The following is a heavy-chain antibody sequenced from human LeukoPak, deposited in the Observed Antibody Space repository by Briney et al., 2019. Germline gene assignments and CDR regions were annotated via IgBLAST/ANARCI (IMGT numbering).Heavy chain of an antibody. CDR3: ARADAWFGRIDY. Sequence: ASVKVSCKASGGTFSSYAISWVRQAPGQGLEWMGGIIPIFGTANYAQKFQGRVTITADESTGTAYMELSSLRSEDTAVYYCARADAWFGRIDYWGQGTLVTVSS. CDR2: IIPIFGTA. J-gene: IGHJ4*02. D-gene: IGHD3-10*01. V-gene: IGHV1-69*01. CDR1: GGTFSSYA.